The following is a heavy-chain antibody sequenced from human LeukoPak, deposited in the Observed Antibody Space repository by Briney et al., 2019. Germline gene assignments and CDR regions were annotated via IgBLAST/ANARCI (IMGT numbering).Heavy chain of an antibody. CDR1: GGSISTYY. D-gene: IGHD1-26*01. Sequence: SETLSLTCTLSGGSISTYYWSWIRQPPGKGLEWIGYIYHSGSTNYNPSLKSRVTISVDTSKNQFSLKLSSVTAADTAVYYCARDLAASELPYYWGQGTLVTVSS. V-gene: IGHV4-59*01. J-gene: IGHJ4*02. CDR3: ARDLAASELPYY. CDR2: IYHSGST.